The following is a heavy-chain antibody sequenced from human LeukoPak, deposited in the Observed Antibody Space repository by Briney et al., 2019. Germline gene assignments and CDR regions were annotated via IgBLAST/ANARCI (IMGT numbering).Heavy chain of an antibody. CDR2: ISWDGNIE. Sequence: GGSLRLSCAASGFTFSGYSMNWIRQAPGKGLEWVAFISWDGNIEHYADSVKGRFTISRDNPKNTLYLHLDNLRADDTAMYYCARNPERKYWFDPWGQGSLVTVSS. V-gene: IGHV3-30*03. CDR1: GFTFSGYS. J-gene: IGHJ5*02. CDR3: ARNPERKYWFDP.